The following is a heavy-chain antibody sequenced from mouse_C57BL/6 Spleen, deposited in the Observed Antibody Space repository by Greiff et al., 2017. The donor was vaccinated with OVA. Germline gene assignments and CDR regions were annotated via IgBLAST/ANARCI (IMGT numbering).Heavy chain of an antibody. V-gene: IGHV1-69*01. CDR1: GYTFTSYW. Sequence: QVQLQQPGAELVMPGASVKLSCKASGYTFTSYWMHWVKQRPGQGLAWIGEIDPSDSYTNYNQKFKGKSTLTVDKSSSTAYMQLSSLTSDDSAVYYCARSRYSTAMDYWGQGTSVTVSS. CDR2: IDPSDSYT. J-gene: IGHJ4*01. D-gene: IGHD2-5*01. CDR3: ARSRYSTAMDY.